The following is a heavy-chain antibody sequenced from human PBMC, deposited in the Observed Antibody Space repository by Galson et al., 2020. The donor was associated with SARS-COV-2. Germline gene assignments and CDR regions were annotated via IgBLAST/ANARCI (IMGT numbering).Heavy chain of an antibody. J-gene: IGHJ4*02. CDR3: ARNRGSGSYYLYSFDY. V-gene: IGHV3-23*01. D-gene: IGHD3-10*01. CDR2: VSGSGANT. Sequence: GGSLRLSCAASRFTFSTNAMSWVRQAPGKGLEWVSTVSGSGANTYYADSVKGRFTISRDNSKNTLYLQMSSLRAEDTAVYYCARNRGSGSYYLYSFDYWGQGTLVTVSS. CDR1: RFTFSTNA.